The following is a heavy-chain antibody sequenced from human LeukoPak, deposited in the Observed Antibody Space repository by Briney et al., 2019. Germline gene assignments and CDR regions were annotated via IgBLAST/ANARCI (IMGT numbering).Heavy chain of an antibody. Sequence: GGSLRLSCAASGFTVSSNYMSWVRQAPGKRLEWVSVIYSGGSTYYADSVKGRFTISRDNSKNTLYLQMNSLRAEDTAVYYCAREDTAMVFDYWGQGTLVTVSS. CDR3: AREDTAMVFDY. J-gene: IGHJ4*02. CDR2: IYSGGST. V-gene: IGHV3-66*01. CDR1: GFTVSSNY. D-gene: IGHD5-18*01.